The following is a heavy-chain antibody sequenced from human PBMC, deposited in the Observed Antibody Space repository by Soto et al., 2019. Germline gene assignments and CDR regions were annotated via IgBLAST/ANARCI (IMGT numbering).Heavy chain of an antibody. V-gene: IGHV5-10-1*01. D-gene: IGHD4-4*01. CDR2: IDPSDSYT. CDR3: AGHDDYSNYHSAWFDYGMDV. J-gene: IGHJ6*02. CDR1: GYSFTSYW. Sequence: GESLKISCKGSGYSFTSYWISWVRQMPGKGLEWMGRIDPSDSYTNYSPSFQGHVTISADKSISTAYLQWSSLKATDTAMYYCAGHDDYSNYHSAWFDYGMDVWGQGTTVTVSS.